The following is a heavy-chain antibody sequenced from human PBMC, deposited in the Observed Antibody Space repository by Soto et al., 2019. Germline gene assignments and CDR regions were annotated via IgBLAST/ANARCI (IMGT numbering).Heavy chain of an antibody. D-gene: IGHD2-2*01. CDR3: ARNPYSSPYIVVVASSIVLDAFDI. J-gene: IGHJ3*02. CDR2: MYYSGTT. CDR1: GGSISSSSYY. Sequence: SETLSLTCTVSGGSISSSSYYWGWIRQPPGKGLEWIGSMYYSGTTFFNPSLKSRVTISVDTSKNQLSLKLSSVTASDTAVYYCARNPYSSPYIVVVASSIVLDAFDIWGQGAMVTVSS. V-gene: IGHV4-39*01.